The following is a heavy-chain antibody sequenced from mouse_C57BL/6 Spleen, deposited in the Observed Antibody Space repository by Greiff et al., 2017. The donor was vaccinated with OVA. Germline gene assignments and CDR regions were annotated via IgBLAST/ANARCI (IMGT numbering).Heavy chain of an antibody. CDR2: IDPSDSYT. V-gene: IGHV1-50*01. J-gene: IGHJ2*01. D-gene: IGHD2-1*01. CDR1: GYTFTSYW. CDR3: AIYYGNYEDY. Sequence: QVQLQQPGAELVKPGASVKLSCKASGYTFTSYWMQWVKQRPGQGLEWIGEIDPSDSYTTYNQKFKGKATLTVDTSSSTAYMQLSSLTSEDSAVYYCAIYYGNYEDYWGQGTTLTVSS.